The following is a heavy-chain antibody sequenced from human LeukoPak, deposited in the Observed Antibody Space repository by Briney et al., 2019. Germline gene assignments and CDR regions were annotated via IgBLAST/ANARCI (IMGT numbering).Heavy chain of an antibody. J-gene: IGHJ4*02. D-gene: IGHD5-24*01. Sequence: GGSLRLSCAASGFTFSDYWISWVRQAPGKGLEWVANIKQDGSEKDYVDALKGRFTISRDNAKNSLYLQMTSLKAEERALYYCARWLELMRNFDWWGQGTLVTVSS. CDR1: GFTFSDYW. CDR3: ARWLELMRNFDW. V-gene: IGHV3-7*03. CDR2: IKQDGSEK.